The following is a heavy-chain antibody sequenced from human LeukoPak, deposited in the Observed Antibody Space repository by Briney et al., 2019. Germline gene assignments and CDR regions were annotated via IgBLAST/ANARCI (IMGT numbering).Heavy chain of an antibody. D-gene: IGHD3-9*01. J-gene: IGHJ4*02. CDR2: INAGNGNA. CDR3: ARGATNYDILTGHGGDTHYFDY. Sequence: GASVKVSCKASGYTFTSYAMHWVRQAPGQRLEWMGWINAGNGNAKYSQKFQGRVTITRDTSASTAYMELSSLRSEDTAVYYCARGATNYDILTGHGGDTHYFDYWGQGTLVTVSS. V-gene: IGHV1-3*01. CDR1: GYTFTSYA.